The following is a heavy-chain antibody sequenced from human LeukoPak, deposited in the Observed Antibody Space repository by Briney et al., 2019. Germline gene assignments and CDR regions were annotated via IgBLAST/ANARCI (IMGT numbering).Heavy chain of an antibody. D-gene: IGHD3-22*01. CDR2: ISAYNGNT. J-gene: IGHJ5*02. CDR1: GYTFTSYG. Sequence: ASVKVSCKASGYTFTSYGISWVRQAPGQGLEWMGWISAYNGNTNYAQKLQGRVTMTRDTSISTAYMDLTRLTSDDTAVYYCARGGTSYYDKGNYNWFDPWGQGTLVTVSS. V-gene: IGHV1-18*01. CDR3: ARGGTSYYDKGNYNWFDP.